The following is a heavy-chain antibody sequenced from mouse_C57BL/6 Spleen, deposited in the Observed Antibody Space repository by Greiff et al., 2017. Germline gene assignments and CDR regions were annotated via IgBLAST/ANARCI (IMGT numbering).Heavy chain of an antibody. CDR3: ARGGLRGGFAY. Sequence: EVKLEESGGGLVKPGGSLKLSCAASGFTFSSYAMSWVRQTPGKRLEWVATISDGGSYTYYPDNVKGRFTFSRDNAKNNLYLQMSHLKSEDTAMYYCARGGLRGGFAYWGQGTLVTVSA. J-gene: IGHJ3*01. CDR1: GFTFSSYA. CDR2: ISDGGSYT. V-gene: IGHV5-4*03. D-gene: IGHD2-4*01.